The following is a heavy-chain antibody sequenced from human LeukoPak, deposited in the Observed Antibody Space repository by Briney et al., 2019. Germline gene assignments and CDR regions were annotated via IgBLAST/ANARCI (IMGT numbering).Heavy chain of an antibody. Sequence: GGSLRLSCAASGFTFSNYAMHWVRQAPGKGLEWVAVISYDGSNKYYADSVKGRFTISRDSSKNTLYLQMNSLRAEDTAVYYCARSCYDVLTGYGEVDYWGQGTLVTVSS. CDR2: ISYDGSNK. J-gene: IGHJ4*02. V-gene: IGHV3-30*04. CDR1: GFTFSNYA. D-gene: IGHD3-9*01. CDR3: ARSCYDVLTGYGEVDY.